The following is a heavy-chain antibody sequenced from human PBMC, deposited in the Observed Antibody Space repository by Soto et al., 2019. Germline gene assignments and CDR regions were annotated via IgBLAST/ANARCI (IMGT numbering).Heavy chain of an antibody. D-gene: IGHD4-4*01. CDR2: ISASSTYT. CDR1: GFTFNYKFSDNY. V-gene: IGHV3-11*05. Sequence: LRLSCVGSGFTFNYKFSDNYLSWIRQAPGKGLEWLSYISASSTYTNYADSVKGRFTISRDNAKNSLFLQMDSLRAEDTAVYYCAKDRQYPRDYFHYWGQGTLVTVSS. CDR3: AKDRQYPRDYFHY. J-gene: IGHJ4*02.